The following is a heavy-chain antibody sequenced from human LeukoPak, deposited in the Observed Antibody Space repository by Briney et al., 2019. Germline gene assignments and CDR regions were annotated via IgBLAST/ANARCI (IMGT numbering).Heavy chain of an antibody. CDR2: IYYSGST. D-gene: IGHD3-16*01. Sequence: SETLSLTCTVSGGSISSSSYYWGWIRQPPGKGLEWIGSIYYSGSTYYNPSLKSRVTISVDTSKNQFSLKLSSVTAADTAVYYCAREGPEFYDYVWGSTRWNWFDPWGQGTLVTVSS. J-gene: IGHJ5*02. CDR1: GGSISSSSYY. CDR3: AREGPEFYDYVWGSTRWNWFDP. V-gene: IGHV4-39*07.